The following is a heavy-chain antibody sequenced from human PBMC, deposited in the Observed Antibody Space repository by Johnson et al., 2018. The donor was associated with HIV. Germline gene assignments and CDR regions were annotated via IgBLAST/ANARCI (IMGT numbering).Heavy chain of an antibody. Sequence: QVQLVESGGGLVQPGGSLKLSCAASGFTFSSYAMHWVRQAPGKGLEWVAVIWSDGSNKYYADSVKGRFTISRDNSKNTLYLQMNSLRAEDTAVYYCARERDDSSGYYYHDAFDIWGQGTMVTVSS. D-gene: IGHD3-22*01. V-gene: IGHV3-30*14. CDR1: GFTFSSYA. J-gene: IGHJ3*02. CDR3: ARERDDSSGYYYHDAFDI. CDR2: IWSDGSNK.